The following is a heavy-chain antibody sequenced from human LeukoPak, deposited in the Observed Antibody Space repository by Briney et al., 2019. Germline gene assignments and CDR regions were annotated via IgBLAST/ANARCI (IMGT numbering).Heavy chain of an antibody. J-gene: IGHJ4*02. Sequence: PGGSLRLSCAASGFTFKTFGMHWVRQAPGKGLEWVAFIRYDGSNKYYADSVKGRFTISRDNSKNTLYLQMNSLRAEDTAVYYCATSYSSSWYTQGYWGQGTLVTVSS. CDR2: IRYDGSNK. V-gene: IGHV3-30*02. D-gene: IGHD6-13*01. CDR1: GFTFKTFG. CDR3: ATSYSSSWYTQGY.